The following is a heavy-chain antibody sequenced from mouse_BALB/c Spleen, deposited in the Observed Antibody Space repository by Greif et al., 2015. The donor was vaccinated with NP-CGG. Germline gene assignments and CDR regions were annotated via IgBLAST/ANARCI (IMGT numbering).Heavy chain of an antibody. CDR1: GFTFTDYY. CDR3: ARENRARATYYAMDY. Sequence: EVKLVDSGGGLVQPGGSLRLSCATSGFTFTDYYMSWVRQPPGKALEWLGFIRNKANGYTTEYSASVKGRFTISRDNSQSILYLQMNTLRAEDSATYYCARENRARATYYAMDYWGQGTSVTVSS. V-gene: IGHV7-3*02. J-gene: IGHJ4*01. D-gene: IGHD3-1*01. CDR2: IRNKANGYTT.